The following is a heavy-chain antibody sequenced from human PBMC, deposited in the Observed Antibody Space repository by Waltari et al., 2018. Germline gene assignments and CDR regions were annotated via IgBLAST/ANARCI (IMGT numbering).Heavy chain of an antibody. CDR2: IRYDESSK. V-gene: IGHV3-30*02. CDR3: ARSWHLNYFDY. CDR1: GFTFRSYG. Sequence: QVQLVESGGGVVQPGGSLRLSCAASGFTFRSYGMHWVRQAPGKGLEWVSFIRYDESSKYYADSVKGRFTISRDNSKNTVYLQMNSLRDEDTTVYYCARSWHLNYFDYWGQGTLVTVSS. D-gene: IGHD6-13*01. J-gene: IGHJ4*02.